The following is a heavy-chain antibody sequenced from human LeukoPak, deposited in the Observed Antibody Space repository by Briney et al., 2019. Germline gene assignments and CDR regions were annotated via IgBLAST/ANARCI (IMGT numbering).Heavy chain of an antibody. CDR1: GYTLTDYY. D-gene: IGHD3-10*01. J-gene: IGHJ4*02. V-gene: IGHV1-2*02. CDR3: ARVPRNYYGSGSYLDY. Sequence: ASVKVSCKASGYTLTDYYMHWVRQAPGQGLEWMGWINPNSGGTNYAQKFQGRVTMTRDTSISTAYMELSRLRSDDTAVYYCARVPRNYYGSGSYLDYWGQGTLVTVSS. CDR2: INPNSGGT.